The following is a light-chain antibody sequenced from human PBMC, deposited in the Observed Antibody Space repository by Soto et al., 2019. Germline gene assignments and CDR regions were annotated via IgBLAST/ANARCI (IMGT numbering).Light chain of an antibody. CDR2: GAS. CDR1: QSVSSN. CDR3: QQYNNWPPT. J-gene: IGKJ1*01. Sequence: EIVMTQSPGTLSVSPGERATLSCRASQSVSSNLAWYQQKPGQAPRHLIYGASTRAAGIPARFSGSGSGTESTLTISSLQSEDFAVYYCQQYNNWPPTFGQGTKVEVK. V-gene: IGKV3-15*01.